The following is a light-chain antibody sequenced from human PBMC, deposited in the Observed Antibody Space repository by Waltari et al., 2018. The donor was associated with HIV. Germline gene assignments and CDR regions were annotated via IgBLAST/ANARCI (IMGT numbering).Light chain of an antibody. CDR2: VNSDGSH. Sequence: QVVLTQSPSASASLGASVKLTCPLSSWHSNYAIAWPQQQSEKGPRYLMKVNSDGSHNKGDGIPDRFSGSSSGAERYLTISSLQSEDEADYYCLTWDTGIGVFGGGTKLTVL. V-gene: IGLV4-69*01. J-gene: IGLJ3*02. CDR1: SWHSNYA. CDR3: LTWDTGIGV.